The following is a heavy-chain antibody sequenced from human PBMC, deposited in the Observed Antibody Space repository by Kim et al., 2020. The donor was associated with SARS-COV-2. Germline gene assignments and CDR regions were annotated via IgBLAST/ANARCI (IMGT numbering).Heavy chain of an antibody. Sequence: GGSLRLSCAASGFTFSSYAMHWVRQAPGKGLEWVAVISYDGSNKYYADSVKGRFTISRDNSKNTLYLQMNSLRAEDTAVYYCARDDRVGATTPYYYGMDVWGQGTTVTVSS. D-gene: IGHD1-26*01. CDR1: GFTFSSYA. CDR3: ARDDRVGATTPYYYGMDV. CDR2: ISYDGSNK. V-gene: IGHV3-30-3*01. J-gene: IGHJ6*02.